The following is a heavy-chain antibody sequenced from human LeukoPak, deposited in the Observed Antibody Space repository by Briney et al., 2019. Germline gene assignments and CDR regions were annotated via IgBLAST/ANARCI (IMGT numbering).Heavy chain of an antibody. CDR3: ARDYGDIVVVVAATGHDAFDI. V-gene: IGHV1-18*01. Sequence: GASVKVSCKASGYTFTSYGISWVRQAPGQGVEWMGWISAYNGETNYAQNLQSRLTITTDTSTSTAYMELRSLISDDTAVYYCARDYGDIVVVVAATGHDAFDIWGQGTMVTVSS. CDR1: GYTFTSYG. J-gene: IGHJ3*02. D-gene: IGHD2-15*01. CDR2: ISAYNGET.